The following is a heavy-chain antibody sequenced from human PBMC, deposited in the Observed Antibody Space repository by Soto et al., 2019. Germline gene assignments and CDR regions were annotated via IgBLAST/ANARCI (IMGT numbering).Heavy chain of an antibody. J-gene: IGHJ3*02. Sequence: EVQLVESGGGLVKPGGSLRLSCAASGFTFSSYSMNWVRQAPGKGLEWVSSISSSSSYIYYADSVKGRFTISRDNAKNSLYLQMNSLRAEDTAVYYCARVGLYYDILTGYQSSNDAFDIWGQGTMVTVSS. CDR2: ISSSSSYI. D-gene: IGHD3-9*01. CDR3: ARVGLYYDILTGYQSSNDAFDI. CDR1: GFTFSSYS. V-gene: IGHV3-21*01.